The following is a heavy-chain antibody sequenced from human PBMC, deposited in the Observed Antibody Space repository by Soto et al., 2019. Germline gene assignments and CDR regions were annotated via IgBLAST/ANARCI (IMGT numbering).Heavy chain of an antibody. J-gene: IGHJ4*02. CDR1: GFTFNSAW. V-gene: IGHV3-15*01. Sequence: PVGSLRLSCAASGFTFNSAWMTWVRQAPGKGLEWVGRIKSKPDGGTADYAAPVEGRFTISRDDSQNTLFLQMSSLKTEDTAVYYCTAGSPFNFWGPGTLVTVSS. CDR3: TAGSPFNF. CDR2: IKSKPDGGTA.